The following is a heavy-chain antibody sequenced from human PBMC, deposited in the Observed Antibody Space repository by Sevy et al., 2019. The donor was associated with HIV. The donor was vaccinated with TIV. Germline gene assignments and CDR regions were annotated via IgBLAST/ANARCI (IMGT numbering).Heavy chain of an antibody. J-gene: IGHJ3*02. CDR1: GFTFSDNN. V-gene: IGHV3-72*01. D-gene: IGHD2-15*01. Sequence: GGSLRLSCVASGFTFSDNNMDWVRQAPGKGLEWVGRSRNKAISYSTEYAASVKGRLTISRDDSTKSLYLQRNSLKTEDTAVYYCVRGGYCSGGSCYYVAFDIWGQGTMVTVSS. CDR2: SRNKAISYST. CDR3: VRGGYCSGGSCYYVAFDI.